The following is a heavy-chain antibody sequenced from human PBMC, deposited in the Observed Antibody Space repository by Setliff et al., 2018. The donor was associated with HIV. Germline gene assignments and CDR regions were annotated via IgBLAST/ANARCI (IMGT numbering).Heavy chain of an antibody. CDR2: IYTSGST. D-gene: IGHD3-22*01. Sequence: TSETLSLTCTVSNDPINRFYWSWIRQPPGKGLEWIGYIYTSGSTNYNPSLEGRVTISVDTSKNQFALKLSSVTAADTAVYYCARTPEAYDQYFFDRWGQGTLVNVSS. CDR1: NDPINRFY. J-gene: IGHJ4*02. V-gene: IGHV4-4*09. CDR3: ARTPEAYDQYFFDR.